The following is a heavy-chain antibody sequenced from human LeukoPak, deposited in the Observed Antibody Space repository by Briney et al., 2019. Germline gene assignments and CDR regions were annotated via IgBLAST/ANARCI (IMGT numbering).Heavy chain of an antibody. CDR3: ASDSSGYYDHDY. V-gene: IGHV1-69*13. CDR1: GGTFSSYA. Sequence: ASVKVSCKASGGTFSSYAISWVRQAPGQGLEWMGGIIPIFGTANYAQKFQGRVTITADESTSTAYMELSSLRSEDTAVYYCASDSSGYYDHDYWGQGTLVTVSS. CDR2: IIPIFGTA. D-gene: IGHD3-22*01. J-gene: IGHJ4*02.